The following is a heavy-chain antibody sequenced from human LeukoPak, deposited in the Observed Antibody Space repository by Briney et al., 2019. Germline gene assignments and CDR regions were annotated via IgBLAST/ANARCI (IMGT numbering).Heavy chain of an antibody. CDR1: GFTFSSYG. CDR3: AKDGYIVVVTALRGPDY. CDR2: IRYDGSNK. D-gene: IGHD2-21*02. V-gene: IGHV3-30*02. Sequence: PGGSLRLSCAASGFTFSSYGMHWVRQAPGKGLEWVAFIRYDGSNKYYADSVKGRFTISRDNSKNTLYLQMNSLRAEDTAVYYCAKDGYIVVVTALRGPDYWGQGTLVTVSS. J-gene: IGHJ4*02.